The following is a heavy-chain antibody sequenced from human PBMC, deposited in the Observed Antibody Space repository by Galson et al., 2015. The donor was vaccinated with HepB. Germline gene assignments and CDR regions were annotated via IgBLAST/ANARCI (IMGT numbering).Heavy chain of an antibody. CDR1: GFTFSSYA. V-gene: IGHV3-23*01. J-gene: IGHJ1*01. CDR3: AKREYSSGPVFHLGYFQH. Sequence: SLRLSCAASGFTFSSYAMSWVRQAPGKGLEWVSTISDSGGSTYYADSVKGRFTISRDNSKNTLYLQMNSLRAEDTAVYYCAKREYSSGPVFHLGYFQHWGQGTLVTVSS. D-gene: IGHD6-19*01. CDR2: ISDSGGST.